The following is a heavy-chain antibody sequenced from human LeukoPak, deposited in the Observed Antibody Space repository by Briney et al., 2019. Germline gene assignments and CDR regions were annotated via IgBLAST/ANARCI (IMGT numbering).Heavy chain of an antibody. CDR3: AREGPRGYDYRYYFDY. CDR1: GFTFSSYA. J-gene: IGHJ4*02. CDR2: ISSNGGST. D-gene: IGHD5-12*01. Sequence: GGSLRLSCAASGFTFSSYAMHWVRQAPGKGLEYVSAISSNGGSTYYANSVKGRFTISRDNSKNTLYLEMGSLRAEDMAVYYCAREGPRGYDYRYYFDYWGQGTLVTVSS. V-gene: IGHV3-64*01.